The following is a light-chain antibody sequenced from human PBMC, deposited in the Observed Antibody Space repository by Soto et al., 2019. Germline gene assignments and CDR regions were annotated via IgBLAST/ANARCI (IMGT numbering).Light chain of an antibody. J-gene: IGKJ2*01. CDR1: QSVSSY. Sequence: EIVLTQSPATLSLSPGEGATLSCRASQSVSSYLVWYQQKPGQAPRLLIYDASKRATGIPARFSGSGSGTDFTLTISSLEPEDFAVYYCQQRSSRPPMYTFGQGTKVVIK. CDR3: QQRSSRPPMYT. V-gene: IGKV3-11*01. CDR2: DAS.